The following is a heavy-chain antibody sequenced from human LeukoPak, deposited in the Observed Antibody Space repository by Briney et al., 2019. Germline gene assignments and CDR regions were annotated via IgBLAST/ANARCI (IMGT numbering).Heavy chain of an antibody. V-gene: IGHV4-59*01. CDR2: IYYSRST. CDR3: ARHLGYCSRTRCYSAFDI. CDR1: GGSISSYY. Sequence: PSETLSLTCTVSGGSISSYYWSWILQPPGKRLQWSGYIYYSRSTNYNPPLKSRVTISVDTSKNQFSLKLSSVTTADTAVYYCARHLGYCSRTRCYSAFDIWGQGTMVTVSS. J-gene: IGHJ3*02. D-gene: IGHD2-2*01.